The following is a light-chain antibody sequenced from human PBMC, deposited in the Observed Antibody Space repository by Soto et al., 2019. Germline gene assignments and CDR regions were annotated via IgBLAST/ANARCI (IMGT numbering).Light chain of an antibody. CDR2: VDTDGSH. CDR1: SGHSNYA. V-gene: IGLV4-69*01. CDR3: QTWGTGIRV. Sequence: QTVVTQSPSASASLGASVKLTCTLSSGHSNYAIAWHQQQPEKGPRYLMKVDTDGSHNKGDGIPDRFLGSTSGAERYLTISSLQSEDEADYYCQTWGTGIRVFGGGTKLTVL. J-gene: IGLJ2*01.